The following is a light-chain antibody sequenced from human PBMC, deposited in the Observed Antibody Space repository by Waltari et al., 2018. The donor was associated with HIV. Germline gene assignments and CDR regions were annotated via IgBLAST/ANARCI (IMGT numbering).Light chain of an antibody. CDR1: SSDVGSYNV. CDR3: CSYAGSSTYVV. V-gene: IGLV2-23*02. Sequence: QSALTQPASVSGSPGQSITISCTGTSSDVGSYNVVSWYQQHPGKAPKLMIYEVSKPPSGVSNRFSGSKSGNTASLTIAGLQAEDEADYHCCSYAGSSTYVVFGGGTKLTVL. CDR2: EVS. J-gene: IGLJ2*01.